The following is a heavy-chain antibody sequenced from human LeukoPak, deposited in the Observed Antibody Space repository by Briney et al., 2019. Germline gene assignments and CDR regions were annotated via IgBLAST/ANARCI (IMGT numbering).Heavy chain of an antibody. J-gene: IGHJ3*02. CDR3: ARFDCSTGSCQWTFDI. D-gene: IGHD2-15*01. CDR2: ITVYNGNT. V-gene: IGHV1-18*01. CDR1: GYSSTSYG. Sequence: ASVKVSCKASGYSSTSYGISWVRQAPGQGLEWMGWITVYNGNTNYAQNLRGRVTMTTDTSTRTAYMELRSLRSDDTAVYFCARFDCSTGSCQWTFDIWGQGTMVTVSS.